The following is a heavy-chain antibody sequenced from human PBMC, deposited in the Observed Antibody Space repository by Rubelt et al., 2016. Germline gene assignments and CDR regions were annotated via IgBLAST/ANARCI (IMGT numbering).Heavy chain of an antibody. J-gene: IGHJ4*02. V-gene: IGHV4-39*07. D-gene: IGHD3-16*01. CDR1: GGSISSSTSY. CDR2: IFYSGST. CDR3: ARDFGDFRTDF. Sequence: SLTCAVSGGSISSSTSYWGWIRQPPGKGLEWIGSIFYSGSTSYNPSLKSRVTISVDTSKNQFSLKLNSVTAADTAIYYCARDFGDFRTDFWGQGTLVTVSS.